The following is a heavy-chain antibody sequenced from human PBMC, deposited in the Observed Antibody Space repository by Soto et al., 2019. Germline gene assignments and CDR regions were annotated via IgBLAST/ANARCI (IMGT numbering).Heavy chain of an antibody. CDR3: ARDAGYYYDSSGYFPFDY. V-gene: IGHV4-31*03. CDR1: GGSISSGGYY. Sequence: SETLSLTCTVSGGSISSGGYYWSWIRQHPGKGLEWIGYIYYSGSTYYNPSLKSRVTISVDTSKNQFSLKLSSVTAADTAVYYCARDAGYYYDSSGYFPFDYWGQGTLVTVSS. CDR2: IYYSGST. J-gene: IGHJ4*02. D-gene: IGHD3-22*01.